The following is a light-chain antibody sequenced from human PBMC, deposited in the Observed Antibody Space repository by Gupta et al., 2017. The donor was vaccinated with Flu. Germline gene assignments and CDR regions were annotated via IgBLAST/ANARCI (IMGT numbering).Light chain of an antibody. CDR1: QSVGSNY. CDR3: QRYAASPLT. V-gene: IGKV3-20*01. CDR2: AAS. J-gene: IGKJ4*01. Sequence: ELVLTQSPGPLSLSPGEGATLSCRASQSVGSNYLAWYQQRPGQPPRLLIYAASSTAPDIPSRFTGSGSGTDFTLTISRLEPEDFALYYCQRYAASPLTFGGGTRVEIK.